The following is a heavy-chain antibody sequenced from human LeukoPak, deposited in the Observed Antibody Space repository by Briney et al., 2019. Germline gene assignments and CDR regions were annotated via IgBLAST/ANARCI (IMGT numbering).Heavy chain of an antibody. Sequence: ASVKVSCKASGYTFTGYYMHWVRQAPGQGREWMGWINPNSGGTNYAQKFQGRVTMTRDTSISTAYMELSRLRSDDTAVYYCARDLWSNYDSGDVWGKGTTVTVSS. CDR1: GYTFTGYY. CDR2: INPNSGGT. D-gene: IGHD4-11*01. V-gene: IGHV1-2*02. J-gene: IGHJ6*04. CDR3: ARDLWSNYDSGDV.